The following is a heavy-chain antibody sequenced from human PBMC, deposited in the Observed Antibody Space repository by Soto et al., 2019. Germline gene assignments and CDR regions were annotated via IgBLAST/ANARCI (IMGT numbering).Heavy chain of an antibody. D-gene: IGHD2-21*01. CDR2: IRNKVNTYAT. J-gene: IGHJ4*02. Sequence: EVQLVESGGGLVQPGGSLKLSCAASGFTFTDSAIHWVRQASGKGPEWVGRIRNKVNTYATAYAASVKGRFTISRDDAKATTNLQMTSLKTENTAVNYCSRRRDWTATDPLDYWGKGTLITVS. CDR1: GFTFTDSA. V-gene: IGHV3-73*02. CDR3: SRRRDWTATDPLDY.